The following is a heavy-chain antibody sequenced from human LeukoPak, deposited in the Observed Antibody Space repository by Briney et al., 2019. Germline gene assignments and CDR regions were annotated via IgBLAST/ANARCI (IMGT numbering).Heavy chain of an antibody. V-gene: IGHV1-2*02. CDR3: ARDDILTGAYYFDY. J-gene: IGHJ4*02. CDR2: INPNSGGT. Sequence: ASVKVSCKASGYTFTSYDINWVRQAPGQGLEWMGWINPNSGGTNYAQKVQGRVTMTRDTSISTAYMELSRLRSDDTAVYYCARDDILTGAYYFDYWGQGTLVTVSS. CDR1: GYTFTSYD. D-gene: IGHD3-9*01.